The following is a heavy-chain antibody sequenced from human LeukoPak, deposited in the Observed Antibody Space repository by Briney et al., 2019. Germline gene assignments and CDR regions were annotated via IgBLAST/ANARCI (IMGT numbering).Heavy chain of an antibody. Sequence: PSETLSLTCAVSGGSITTTNWWSWVRQPPGKGLEWIGEVHLNGATNYNPSLESRFSMSIDKSNNHLSLEVTSVTAEDTAMYYCTRESGAFSPFGFWGQGTLVTISS. CDR1: GGSITTTNW. D-gene: IGHD1-26*01. CDR2: VHLNGAT. CDR3: TRESGAFSPFGF. J-gene: IGHJ4*02. V-gene: IGHV4-4*02.